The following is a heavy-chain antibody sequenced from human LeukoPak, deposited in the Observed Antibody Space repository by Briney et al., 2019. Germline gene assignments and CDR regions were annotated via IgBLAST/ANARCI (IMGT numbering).Heavy chain of an antibody. D-gene: IGHD5-12*01. Sequence: ASVKISCKASGYTFTSYDINWVRQATGQGLEWLGWMNPNSGNTGYAQKFQGRVTMTRNTSISTAYMELSSLRSEDTAVYYCAFGYSGYDRPDYFDYWGQGTLVTVSS. V-gene: IGHV1-8*01. CDR3: AFGYSGYDRPDYFDY. CDR1: GYTFTSYD. J-gene: IGHJ4*02. CDR2: MNPNSGNT.